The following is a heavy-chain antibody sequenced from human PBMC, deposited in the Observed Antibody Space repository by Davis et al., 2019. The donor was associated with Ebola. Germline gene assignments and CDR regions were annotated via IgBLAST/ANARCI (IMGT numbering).Heavy chain of an antibody. Sequence: MPSETLSLTCTVSGGSIISSSYYWGWIRQPPGKGLEWIGSIYYSGSTYYTPSLKSRVTISVDTSKNQFSLKLSSVSAADTAVYYCARRRLSFEAIDYWGQGTLVTVSS. CDR2: IYYSGST. J-gene: IGHJ4*02. CDR1: GGSIISSSYY. V-gene: IGHV4-39*01. D-gene: IGHD1-26*01. CDR3: ARRRLSFEAIDY.